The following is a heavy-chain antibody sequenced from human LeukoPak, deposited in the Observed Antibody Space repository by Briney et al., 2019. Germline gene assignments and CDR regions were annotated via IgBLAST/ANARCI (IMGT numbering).Heavy chain of an antibody. CDR2: IYTSGST. J-gene: IGHJ5*02. V-gene: IGHV4-61*02. Sequence: NPSETLSLTCTVSGGSISSGDYYWSWIRQPPGKGLEWIGRIYTSGSTNYNPSLKSRVTMSVDTSKNQFSLKLSSVTAADTAVYYCARDWDDFWSGYPNWFDPWGQGTLVTVSS. D-gene: IGHD3-3*01. CDR3: ARDWDDFWSGYPNWFDP. CDR1: GGSISSGDYY.